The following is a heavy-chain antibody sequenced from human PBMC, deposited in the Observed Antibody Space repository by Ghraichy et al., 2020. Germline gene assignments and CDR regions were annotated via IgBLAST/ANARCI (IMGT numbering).Heavy chain of an antibody. CDR1: GGSINSGDFY. D-gene: IGHD3-10*01. CDR2: IYYSGST. J-gene: IGHJ4*02. CDR3: ARDRQRTYGSGSFYLDY. Sequence: SLNISCTVSGGSINSGDFYWSWIRQHPGKGLEWIGYIYYSGSTYYNPSLKSRVTISVDTSKNQFSLNLSSVTAADTAVYYCARDRQRTYGSGSFYLDYWGQGTLVTVSS. V-gene: IGHV4-31*03.